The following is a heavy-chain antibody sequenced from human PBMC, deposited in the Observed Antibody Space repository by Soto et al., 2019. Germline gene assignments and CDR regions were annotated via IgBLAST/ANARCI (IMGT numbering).Heavy chain of an antibody. D-gene: IGHD2-2*01. CDR2: INHSGST. CDR1: GGSFSGYY. Sequence: SETPSLTCAVYGGSFSGYYWSWIRQPPGKGLEWIGEINHSGSTNYNPSLKSRVTISVDTSKNQFSLKLSSVTAADTAVYYCARGTTPAAIDYWGQGTLVTVSS. V-gene: IGHV4-34*01. CDR3: ARGTTPAAIDY. J-gene: IGHJ4*02.